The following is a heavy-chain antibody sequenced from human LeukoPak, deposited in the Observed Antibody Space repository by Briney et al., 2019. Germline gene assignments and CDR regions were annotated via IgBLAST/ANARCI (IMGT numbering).Heavy chain of an antibody. CDR3: AIAAAGDY. V-gene: IGHV3-48*01. Sequence: GGSLRLSCVTSRFTFSNYAMHWVRQAPGKGLEGVSYISSSSSTIYYADSVKGRFTISRDNAKNSLYLQMNSLRAEDTAVYYCAIAAAGDYWGQGTLVTVSS. CDR2: ISSSSSTI. CDR1: RFTFSNYA. D-gene: IGHD6-13*01. J-gene: IGHJ4*02.